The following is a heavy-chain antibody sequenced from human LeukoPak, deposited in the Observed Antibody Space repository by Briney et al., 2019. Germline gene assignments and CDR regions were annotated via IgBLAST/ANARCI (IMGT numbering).Heavy chain of an antibody. CDR1: GYSFTSYS. V-gene: IGHV5-51*01. J-gene: IGHJ6*03. CDR2: IYPSDSET. CDR3: ARIDYYYYYMDV. Sequence: ESLKISCKGSGYSFTSYSIGWVRHMPGKGLDCMGIIYPSDSETRYSPSFQGQVTISADKSISPAYLQWSSLKASDTAMYYCARIDYYYYYMDVWGKGTTVTVSS.